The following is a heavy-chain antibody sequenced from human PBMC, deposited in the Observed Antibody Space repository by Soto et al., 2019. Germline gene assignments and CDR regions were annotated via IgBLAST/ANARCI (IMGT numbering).Heavy chain of an antibody. J-gene: IGHJ3*02. V-gene: IGHV3-66*01. CDR3: ARVELRYFDWLPKPHDAFDI. Sequence: VWSLTDSCPASGFTVSSNYMSWVRQDPWKWLEWVSVIYSGGSTYYADSVKGRFTISRDNSKNTLYLQMNSLRAEDTAVYYCARVELRYFDWLPKPHDAFDIWGQGTMVTVSS. CDR1: GFTVSSNY. D-gene: IGHD3-9*01. CDR2: IYSGGST.